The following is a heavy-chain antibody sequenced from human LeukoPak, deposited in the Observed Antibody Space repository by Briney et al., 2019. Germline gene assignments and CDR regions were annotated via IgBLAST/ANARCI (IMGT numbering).Heavy chain of an antibody. CDR2: TNPNSGYT. V-gene: IGHV1-8*01. CDR1: GYTFTSFD. D-gene: IGHD6-13*01. Sequence: ASVKVSCKASGYTFTSFDINWVRQATGQGLEWMGWTNPNSGYTGFAQKFQGRVTMTRNTFISTAYMEVSSLRSEDTAVYYCARGNRLYTSSWSSLAFDIWGQGTMVTVSS. CDR3: ARGNRLYTSSWSSLAFDI. J-gene: IGHJ3*02.